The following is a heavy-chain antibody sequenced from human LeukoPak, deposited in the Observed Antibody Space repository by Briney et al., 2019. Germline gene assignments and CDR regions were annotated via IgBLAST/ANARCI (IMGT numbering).Heavy chain of an antibody. D-gene: IGHD6-13*01. J-gene: IGHJ4*02. CDR3: ARVGDSSSWYETYYFDY. CDR2: IYTSGST. CDR1: GGSISSYY. Sequence: KGSETLSLTCTLPGGSISSYYWSWVRQPAGEGLEWVGRIYTSGSTNYNPSLKSRVTMSVDTSKNQYSLKLSSVTAADTAVYYCARVGDSSSWYETYYFDYWGQGTLVTVSS. V-gene: IGHV4-4*07.